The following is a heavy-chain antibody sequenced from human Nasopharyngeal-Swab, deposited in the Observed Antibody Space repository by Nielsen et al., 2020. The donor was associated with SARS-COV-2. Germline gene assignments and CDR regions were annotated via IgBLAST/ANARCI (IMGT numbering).Heavy chain of an antibody. CDR1: GGSFSGYY. Sequence: GSLRLSCAVYGGSFSGYYWSWIRQPPGKGLEWIGYIYYSGSTNYNPSLKSRVTISVDTSKNQFSLKLSSVTAADTAVYYCARDSTPVYYYYYMDVWGKGTTVTVSS. V-gene: IGHV4-59*01. CDR2: IYYSGST. J-gene: IGHJ6*03. CDR3: ARDSTPVYYYYYMDV. D-gene: IGHD2-15*01.